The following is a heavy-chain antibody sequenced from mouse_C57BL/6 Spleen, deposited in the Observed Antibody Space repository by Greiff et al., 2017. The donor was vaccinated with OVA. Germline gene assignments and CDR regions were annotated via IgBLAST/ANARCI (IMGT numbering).Heavy chain of an antibody. CDR2: YPGSGNTY. CDR1: YTFTDYYM. Sequence: VQLQQSGPELVKPGASVKMSCKASGYTFTDYYMHWVKQKPGKGLEWIGEIYPGSGNTYYNEKFKGKATLTADTSSSTAYMQLSSLTSEDSAVXFCARNYGSYYFDYWGQGTTLTVSS. V-gene: IGHV1-83*01. CDR3: RNYGSYYFDY. J-gene: IGHJ2*01. D-gene: IGHD1-1*01.